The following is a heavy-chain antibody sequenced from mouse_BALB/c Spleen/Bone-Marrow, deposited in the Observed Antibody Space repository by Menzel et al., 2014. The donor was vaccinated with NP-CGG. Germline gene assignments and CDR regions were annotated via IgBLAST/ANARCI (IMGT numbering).Heavy chain of an antibody. Sequence: VKVVESGPGLVQPSQSLSITCTVSGFSLTSYGVHWVRQSPGKGLEWLGVIWRGGSTDYNAAFMSRLSITKDNSKSQVFFKMNSLQADDTAIYYCATDYYGYDDGFAYWGQGTLVTVSA. CDR1: GFSLTSYG. V-gene: IGHV2-5*01. CDR3: ATDYYGYDDGFAY. CDR2: IWRGGST. D-gene: IGHD2-2*01. J-gene: IGHJ3*01.